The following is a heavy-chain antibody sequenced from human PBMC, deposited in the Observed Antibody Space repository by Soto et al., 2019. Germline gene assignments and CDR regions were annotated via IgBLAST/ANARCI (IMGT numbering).Heavy chain of an antibody. V-gene: IGHV2-5*02. Sequence: QITLKESGPTLVKPPQTLTLTCTFSGFSVSTTGVGVAWIRQPPGKALEWLALIYWDDDKRYSPFLKSRVTITKDNSKIQVVLTMTNMDPVDTATYCCAHKGGRGAAMDVWGQGTTVTVSS. CDR2: IYWDDDK. D-gene: IGHD2-15*01. CDR1: GFSVSTTGVG. J-gene: IGHJ6*02. CDR3: AHKGGRGAAMDV.